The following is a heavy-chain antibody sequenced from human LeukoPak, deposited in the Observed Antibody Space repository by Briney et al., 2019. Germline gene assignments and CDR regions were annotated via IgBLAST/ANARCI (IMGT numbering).Heavy chain of an antibody. CDR2: TYYSGST. CDR1: GGSISGGGYY. CDR3: ARVRFLEWLFESDAFDI. Sequence: PSQTLSLTCTVSGGSISGGGYYWSWIRQHPGKGLEWIGYTYYSGSTYYNPSLKSRVTISVDTSKNQFSLKLSSVTAADTAVYYCARVRFLEWLFESDAFDIWDQGTMVTVSS. V-gene: IGHV4-31*03. J-gene: IGHJ3*02. D-gene: IGHD3-3*01.